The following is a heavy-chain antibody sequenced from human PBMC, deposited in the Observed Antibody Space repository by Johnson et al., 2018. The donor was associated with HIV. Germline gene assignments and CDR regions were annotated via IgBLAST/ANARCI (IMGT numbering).Heavy chain of an antibody. CDR2: ISYDGSNK. D-gene: IGHD3-10*01. CDR1: GFTFSSYA. CDR3: ARSGLVQTYYYGSGSYKDAFDI. Sequence: MQLVESGGCVVQPGRSLRLSCAASGFTFSSYAMHWVRQAPGKGLEWVAVISYDGSNKYYADSVKGRFTISRDNSKNTLYLQMNSLRAEDTAVYYCARSGLVQTYYYGSGSYKDAFDIWGQGTMVTVSS. J-gene: IGHJ3*02. V-gene: IGHV3-30*04.